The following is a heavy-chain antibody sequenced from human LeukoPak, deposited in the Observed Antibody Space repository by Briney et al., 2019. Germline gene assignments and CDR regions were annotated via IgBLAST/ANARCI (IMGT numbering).Heavy chain of an antibody. CDR2: IYPGDSDT. CDR3: ARYSSRGVTHDGYFDY. D-gene: IGHD3-10*01. V-gene: IGHV5-51*01. Sequence: GESLKISCKGSGYSFTSYWIGWVRQMPGKGLEWMGTIYPGDSDTRYSPSFQGQVTISADKSISTAYLQWSSLKASDTAMYYCARYSSRGVTHDGYFDYWGQGTLVTVSS. CDR1: GYSFTSYW. J-gene: IGHJ4*02.